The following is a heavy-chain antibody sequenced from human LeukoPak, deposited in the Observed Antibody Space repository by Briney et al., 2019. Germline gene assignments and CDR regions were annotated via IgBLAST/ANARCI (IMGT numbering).Heavy chain of an antibody. CDR3: ARGPTVTTGYFDY. Sequence: SETLSLTCAVYGGSFSGYYWSWIRQPPGKGLEWIGEINHSGSTNYNPSLKSRVTISVDTSKNQFSLKLSSVTAADTAVYYCARGPTVTTGYFDYWGQGTLVTVSS. CDR2: INHSGST. V-gene: IGHV4-34*01. CDR1: GGSFSGYY. D-gene: IGHD4-17*01. J-gene: IGHJ4*02.